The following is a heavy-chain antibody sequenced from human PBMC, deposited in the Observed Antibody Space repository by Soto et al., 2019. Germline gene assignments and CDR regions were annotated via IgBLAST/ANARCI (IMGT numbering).Heavy chain of an antibody. CDR2: TYHSGNP. CDR3: ARREIQGPIDY. V-gene: IGHV4-30-2*01. Sequence: PSETLSLTCGLSGYTIITGGYCLAWIRQPPGKALEWIGHTYHSGNPYYNPSLKSRVIISVDRSKNQFSLKVSSVTAVDTAVYYCARREIQGPIDYWGQGSLVTVSS. CDR1: GYTIITGGYC. J-gene: IGHJ4*02. D-gene: IGHD1-26*01.